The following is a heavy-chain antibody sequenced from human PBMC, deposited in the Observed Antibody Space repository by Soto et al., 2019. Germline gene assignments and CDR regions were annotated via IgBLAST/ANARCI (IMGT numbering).Heavy chain of an antibody. Sequence: EVQLLESGGGLVQPGGSLRLSCAASGFTFSSYAMSWVRQAPGKGLEWVSAISGSGGITYYADSVKGRFPVSRDNSKNTLYLQMNSLKAEDTAVYYSANQNGYGGNPQLEYWRPGTLVTLPS. CDR2: ISGSGGIT. CDR3: ANQNGYGGNPQLEY. D-gene: IGHD2-15*01. J-gene: IGHJ4*02. V-gene: IGHV3-23*01. CDR1: GFTFSSYA.